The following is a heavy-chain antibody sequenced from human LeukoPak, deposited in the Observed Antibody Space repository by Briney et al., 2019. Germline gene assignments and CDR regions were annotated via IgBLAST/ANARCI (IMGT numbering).Heavy chain of an antibody. Sequence: TSETLSLTCTVSGGSISSYYWSWIRQPPGKGLEWIGYIYYSGSTNYNPSLKSRVTISVDTSKNQFSQKLSSVTAADTAVYYCARDLDSYGQIDYWGQGTLVTVSS. CDR2: IYYSGST. CDR3: ARDLDSYGQIDY. D-gene: IGHD5-18*01. V-gene: IGHV4-59*01. CDR1: GGSISSYY. J-gene: IGHJ4*02.